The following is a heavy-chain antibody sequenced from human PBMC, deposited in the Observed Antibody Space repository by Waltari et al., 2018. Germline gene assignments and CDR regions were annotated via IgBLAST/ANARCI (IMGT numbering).Heavy chain of an antibody. J-gene: IGHJ1*01. CDR1: GGSFSGYY. Sequence: QVQLQQWGAGLLKPSETLSLTCAVYGGSFSGYYWSWIRQPPGKGLEWIGEINHSGSTHYNPSLKCRVTISVDTSKNQCSLKLSSVTAADTGVYYWARGFNSSGWDEYFQHWGQGTLGTVSS. CDR2: INHSGST. CDR3: ARGFNSSGWDEYFQH. D-gene: IGHD6-19*01. V-gene: IGHV4-34*01.